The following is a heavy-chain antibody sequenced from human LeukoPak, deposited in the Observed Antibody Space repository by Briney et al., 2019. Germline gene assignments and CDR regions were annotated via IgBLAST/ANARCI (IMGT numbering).Heavy chain of an antibody. CDR1: GITFSHHG. D-gene: IGHD2-21*01. CDR3: VQGGQYTRAYSDAFGL. J-gene: IGHJ3*01. V-gene: IGHV3-30*03. Sequence: PGGSLRLSCVASGITFSHHGMDWVRQAPGKGLEWVAGIQYDGSIKFYLDSVKGRFTISRDNSKNTLDLQMNSLRFEDTAVYFCVQGGQYTRAYSDAFGLWGQGTMVTVSS. CDR2: IQYDGSIK.